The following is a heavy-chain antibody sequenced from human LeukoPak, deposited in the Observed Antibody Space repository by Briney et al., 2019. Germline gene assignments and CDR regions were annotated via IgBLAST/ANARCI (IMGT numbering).Heavy chain of an antibody. Sequence: GASVKVSCKASGGTFSSYAISWVRQAPGQGLEWMGGIIPIFGTANYAQKFQGRVTITADESTSTAYMELGSLRSEDTAVYYCARQSSLRASGSYSNDAFDIWGQGTMVTVSS. V-gene: IGHV1-69*13. CDR3: ARQSSLRASGSYSNDAFDI. J-gene: IGHJ3*02. D-gene: IGHD1-26*01. CDR2: IIPIFGTA. CDR1: GGTFSSYA.